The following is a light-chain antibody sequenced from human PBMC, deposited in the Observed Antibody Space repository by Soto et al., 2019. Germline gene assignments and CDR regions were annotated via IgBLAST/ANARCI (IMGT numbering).Light chain of an antibody. Sequence: DIQMTQSPSTLSASVEDRVTITCRASQTISNWLAWYQQKPGEAPKLLIYKASTLASGVPSRFSGSGSGTDFTLTITSLQPDDFATYYCQQYISYPLTFGGGTKMEIK. V-gene: IGKV1-5*03. CDR2: KAS. CDR1: QTISNW. J-gene: IGKJ4*01. CDR3: QQYISYPLT.